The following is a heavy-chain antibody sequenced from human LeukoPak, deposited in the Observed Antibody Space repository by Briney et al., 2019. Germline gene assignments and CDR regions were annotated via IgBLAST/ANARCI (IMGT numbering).Heavy chain of an antibody. CDR1: GFIVSGDF. D-gene: IGHD5-24*01. CDR3: AKEGRSLQTY. CDR2: IKEDGTET. V-gene: IGHV3-7*03. Sequence: PGGSLRLSCAASGFIVSGDFMSWVRQAPGKGLEWVANIKEDGTETYYVDSVKGRFTISRDNAKNSLYLQMNSLRVEDTAVYYCAKEGRSLQTYWGQGTLVTVSS. J-gene: IGHJ4*02.